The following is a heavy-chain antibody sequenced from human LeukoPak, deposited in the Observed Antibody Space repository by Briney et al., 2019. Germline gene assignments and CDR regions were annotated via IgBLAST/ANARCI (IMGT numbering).Heavy chain of an antibody. CDR1: GGSVSSYY. D-gene: IGHD3-22*01. CDR3: ARPLSISGYYYDAFDI. CDR2: IYYSGST. J-gene: IGHJ3*02. V-gene: IGHV4-59*08. Sequence: SETLSLTCTVSGGSVSSYYWSWIRQPPGKGLEWIGYIYYSGSTNYNPSLKSRVTISVDTSKNQFSLKLTSVTAADTAVYYCARPLSISGYYYDAFDIWGQGTMVTVSS.